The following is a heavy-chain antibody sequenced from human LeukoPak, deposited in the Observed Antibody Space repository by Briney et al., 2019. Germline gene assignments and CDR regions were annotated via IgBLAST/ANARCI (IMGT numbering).Heavy chain of an antibody. D-gene: IGHD6-6*01. V-gene: IGHV3-21*01. Sequence: GGSLRLSCAASGFSFRGYSMNWVRQAPGKGLEWVSFISSSSTYIYYADSMKGRFTISRDNAKNSLFLQMNSLRGEDTAVYYCARIPYSSSLTDAFDIWGQGTMVTVYS. CDR2: ISSSSTYI. CDR3: ARIPYSSSLTDAFDI. CDR1: GFSFRGYS. J-gene: IGHJ3*02.